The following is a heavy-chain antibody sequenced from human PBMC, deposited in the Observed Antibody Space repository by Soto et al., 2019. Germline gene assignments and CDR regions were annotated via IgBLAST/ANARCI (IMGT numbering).Heavy chain of an antibody. D-gene: IGHD3-9*01. CDR1: GFTFSSYA. CDR3: AKAILTGYPIRAYFDY. Sequence: SCAASGFTFSSYARSWVRQAPGKGLEWVSAISGSGGSTYYADSVKGRFTISRDNSKNTLYLQMNSLRAEDTDVYYCAKAILTGYPIRAYFDYWGQGTLVTVSS. V-gene: IGHV3-23*01. J-gene: IGHJ4*02. CDR2: ISGSGGST.